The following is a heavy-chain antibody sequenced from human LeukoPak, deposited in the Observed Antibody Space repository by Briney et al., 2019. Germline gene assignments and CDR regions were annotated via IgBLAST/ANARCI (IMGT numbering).Heavy chain of an antibody. CDR3: VRGGIQVSGIDEIDY. CDR1: GFTFRSYN. D-gene: IGHD6-19*01. Sequence: GGSLRLSCAASGFTFRSYNMHWVRQVTGKGLEWVSAVGISGDTYYAGSVKGRFTISRENAKNSLYLQMNSLTAGDTAVYYCVRGGIQVSGIDEIDYWGQGTLVTVSS. CDR2: VGISGDT. J-gene: IGHJ4*02. V-gene: IGHV3-13*01.